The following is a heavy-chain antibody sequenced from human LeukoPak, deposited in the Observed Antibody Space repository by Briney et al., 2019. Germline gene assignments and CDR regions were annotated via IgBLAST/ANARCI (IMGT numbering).Heavy chain of an antibody. D-gene: IGHD4-17*01. CDR1: GLTLSSSW. J-gene: IGHJ4*02. Sequence: PGGSLRLSCAASGLTLSSSWMHWVRQAPGKGPMWVSRVNGNGRYNWYADSVKGRFTISRDNAKNSLDLQMNSLRAEDTAVYYCARNRIIGDYEFDYWGQGTLVTVSS. CDR2: VNGNGRYN. CDR3: ARNRIIGDYEFDY. V-gene: IGHV3-74*01.